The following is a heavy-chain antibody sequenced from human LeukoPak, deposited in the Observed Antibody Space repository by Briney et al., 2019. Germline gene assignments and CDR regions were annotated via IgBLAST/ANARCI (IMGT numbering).Heavy chain of an antibody. CDR3: AGRGHRYSRD. D-gene: IGHD2-15*01. J-gene: IGHJ1*01. Sequence: SETLSLTCTVSGDSVTSGYWSWIRQPPGKGLEWIGYIYDSGITGYNPSLKGRLTISVDTSNNQFSLNLSSVTAADTAVYYCAGRGHRYSRDWGQGILVTVSS. CDR1: GDSVTSGY. V-gene: IGHV4-4*09. CDR2: IYDSGIT.